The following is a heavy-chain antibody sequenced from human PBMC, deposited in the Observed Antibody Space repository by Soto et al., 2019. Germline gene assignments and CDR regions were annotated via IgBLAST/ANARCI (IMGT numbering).Heavy chain of an antibody. J-gene: IGHJ6*02. V-gene: IGHV4-34*02. Sequence: QGQLRQWGAGLLKPSDTLSLTCAVFSGSLTDHYWTWIRQSPEKGLEWIGEIHPSGSTDYNPSLKRRLPLSLDTSKNEFSLKVASVTAAATAVYFCARGKPSGYRFGRRNFFYYGLDVWGPGTTVTVSS. CDR1: SGSLTDHY. CDR2: IHPSGST. CDR3: ARGKPSGYRFGRRNFFYYGLDV. D-gene: IGHD5-18*01.